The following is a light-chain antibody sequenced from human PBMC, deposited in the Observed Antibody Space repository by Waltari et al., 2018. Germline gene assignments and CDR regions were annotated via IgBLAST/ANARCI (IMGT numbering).Light chain of an antibody. V-gene: IGKV1-39*01. Sequence: DIQMTQSPSSLSASVGDRVTITCRASQSISSYLNWYQQKPGKAPKLLIYAASSLQSGVPSRFSGSGSGTDFTLTISSLQPGDFATDDCQQSYSTPYTFGQGTKL. CDR1: QSISSY. J-gene: IGKJ2*01. CDR2: AAS. CDR3: QQSYSTPYT.